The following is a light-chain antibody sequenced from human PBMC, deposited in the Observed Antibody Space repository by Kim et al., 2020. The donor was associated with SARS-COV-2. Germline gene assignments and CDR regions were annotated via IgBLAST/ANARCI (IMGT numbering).Light chain of an antibody. CDR1: QSIGHK. Sequence: ASVGDRVTMTCRASQSIGHKVAWYEQKPGKAPRLLVYKASYLESGVPIRFSGSGSGTEFTLTIDSLQPDDFATYSCQQYDSFPWTFGQGTKVDVK. CDR2: KAS. V-gene: IGKV1-5*03. CDR3: QQYDSFPWT. J-gene: IGKJ1*01.